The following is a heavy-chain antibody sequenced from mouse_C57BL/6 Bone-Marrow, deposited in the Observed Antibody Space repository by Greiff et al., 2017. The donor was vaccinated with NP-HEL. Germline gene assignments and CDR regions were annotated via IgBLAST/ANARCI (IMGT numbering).Heavy chain of an antibody. CDR1: EYEFPSHD. CDR2: INSDGGST. CDR3: ARHGSSGFLYYAMDY. V-gene: IGHV5-2*01. J-gene: IGHJ4*01. Sequence: DVKLQESGGGLVQPGESLKLSCESNEYEFPSHDMSWVRKTPEKRLELVAAINSDGGSTYYPDTMERRFIISRDNTKKTLYLQMSSLRSEDTALYYCARHGSSGFLYYAMDYWGQGTSVTVSS. D-gene: IGHD1-3*01.